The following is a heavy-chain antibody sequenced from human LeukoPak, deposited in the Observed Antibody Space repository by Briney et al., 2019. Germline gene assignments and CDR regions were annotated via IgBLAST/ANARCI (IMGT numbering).Heavy chain of an antibody. Sequence: ASVKVSCKVSGYTLTELSMHWVRQAPGKGLEWMGGFDPEDGETIYAQKFQGRVTMTEDTSTDTAYMELSSLRSEDTAVYYCARVWTGDIVVVPAANGPYYYYYMDVWGKGTTVTVSS. V-gene: IGHV1-24*01. J-gene: IGHJ6*03. CDR1: GYTLTELS. D-gene: IGHD2-2*01. CDR2: FDPEDGET. CDR3: ARVWTGDIVVVPAANGPYYYYYMDV.